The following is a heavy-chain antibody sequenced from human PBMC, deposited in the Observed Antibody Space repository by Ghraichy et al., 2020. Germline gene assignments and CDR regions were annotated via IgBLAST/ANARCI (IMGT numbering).Heavy chain of an antibody. Sequence: SETLSLTCTVSGGSISSSSYYWGWIRQPPGKGLEWIGSIYYSGSTYYNPSLKSRVTISVDTSKNQFSLKLSSATAADTAVYYCARLGRGYFDYWGQGTLVTVSS. CDR3: ARLGRGYFDY. J-gene: IGHJ4*02. D-gene: IGHD2-15*01. CDR2: IYYSGST. V-gene: IGHV4-39*01. CDR1: GGSISSSSYY.